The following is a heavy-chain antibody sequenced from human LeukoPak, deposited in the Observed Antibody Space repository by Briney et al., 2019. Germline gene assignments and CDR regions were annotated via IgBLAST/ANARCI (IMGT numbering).Heavy chain of an antibody. CDR1: GFTFSSYS. J-gene: IGHJ4*02. V-gene: IGHV3-21*01. CDR3: ARISEPHYFDY. D-gene: IGHD1-26*01. CDR2: ISTSSSNK. Sequence: GGSLRLSCAASGFTFSSYSMNWVRQAPGKGLEWVSSISTSSSNKHYADSLKGRLTISRDNAKNSLYLQMNSLRAEDTAVYYCARISEPHYFDYWGQGILVTVSS.